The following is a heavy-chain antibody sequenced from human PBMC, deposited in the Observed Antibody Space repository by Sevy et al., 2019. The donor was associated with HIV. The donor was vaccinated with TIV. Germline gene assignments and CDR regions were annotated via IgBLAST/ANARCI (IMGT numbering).Heavy chain of an antibody. D-gene: IGHD3-10*01. CDR1: GGTFSSYA. V-gene: IGHV1-69*06. CDR2: IIPIFGTA. CDR3: ARERTYYYGSGSYYNGGNWFDP. J-gene: IGHJ5*02. Sequence: ASVKVSCKASGGTFSSYAISWVRQAPGQGLEWMGGIIPIFGTANYAQKFQGRVTITADKSTSTVYMELSSLRSEDTAVYYCARERTYYYGSGSYYNGGNWFDPWGQGTLVTVSS.